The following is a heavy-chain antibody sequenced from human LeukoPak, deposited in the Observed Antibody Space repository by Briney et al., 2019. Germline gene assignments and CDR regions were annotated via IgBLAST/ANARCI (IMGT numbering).Heavy chain of an antibody. J-gene: IGHJ6*02. CDR3: ARGPAGVRGVIRYYYYYYGMDV. CDR2: IYYSGST. D-gene: IGHD3-10*01. CDR1: GGSISSGDYY. Sequence: SETLSLTCTVSGGSISSGDYYWSWIRQPPGKGLEWIGYIYYSGSTYYNPSLKSRVTISVDTSKNQFSLKLSSVTAADTAVYYCARGPAGVRGVIRYYYYYYGMDVWGQGATVTVSS. V-gene: IGHV4-30-4*01.